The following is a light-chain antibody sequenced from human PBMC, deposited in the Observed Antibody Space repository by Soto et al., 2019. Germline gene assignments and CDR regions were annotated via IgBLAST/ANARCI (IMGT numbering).Light chain of an antibody. CDR3: QQYKNWPPLT. V-gene: IGKV3-15*01. J-gene: IGKJ4*01. Sequence: EIVMTQSPATLSVSPGERVTLSCRASQSVSSNLAWYQQKPGQAPRLLIYGAFTRATGIPARFSGSGSGTEFTLTISSLQSEDFAVYYGQQYKNWPPLTVGGGTKVEIK. CDR1: QSVSSN. CDR2: GAF.